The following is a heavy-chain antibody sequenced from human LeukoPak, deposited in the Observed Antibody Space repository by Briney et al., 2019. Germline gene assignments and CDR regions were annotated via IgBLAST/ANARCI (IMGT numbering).Heavy chain of an antibody. D-gene: IGHD4-17*01. CDR1: GFTFSGSD. Sequence: GGSLKLSCAASGFTFSGSDKHWARHPSGEGLEWVGRIRSKTNNYATTYAASLKGRFTISRDDSKNTAYLHMNSLKTEDTAVYYCMSPMTTVPSRDYWGQGTLVTVSS. CDR3: MSPMTTVPSRDY. J-gene: IGHJ4*02. V-gene: IGHV3-73*01. CDR2: IRSKTNNYAT.